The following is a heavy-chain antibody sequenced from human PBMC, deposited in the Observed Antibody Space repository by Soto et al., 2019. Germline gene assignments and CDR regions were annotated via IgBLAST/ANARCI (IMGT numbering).Heavy chain of an antibody. CDR2: IYYSGST. CDR1: GGSITSYY. Sequence: QVQLQESGPGLVKPSETLSLTCTVSGGSITSYYWSWIRQPPGKGLEWIGYIYYSGSTNYNPSLKSRVTISVDTSKNQFSLKLSSVTAADTAVYYCARHGSGSYSLWGQGTLVTVSS. V-gene: IGHV4-59*08. D-gene: IGHD1-26*01. CDR3: ARHGSGSYSL. J-gene: IGHJ4*02.